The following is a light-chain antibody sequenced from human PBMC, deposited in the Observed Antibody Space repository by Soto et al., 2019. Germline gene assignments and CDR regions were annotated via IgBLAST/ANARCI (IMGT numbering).Light chain of an antibody. Sequence: DIQMTQSPSTLSASVGDRVTITCRASQSISSWLAWYQQKPGTAPKLLIYKASSLQIVVPSRFGGSGSGTEFTLTISSLQPDDFATYCCHQYNSYSGTFGQGTKLESK. V-gene: IGKV1-5*03. CDR2: KAS. CDR3: HQYNSYSGT. J-gene: IGKJ2*01. CDR1: QSISSW.